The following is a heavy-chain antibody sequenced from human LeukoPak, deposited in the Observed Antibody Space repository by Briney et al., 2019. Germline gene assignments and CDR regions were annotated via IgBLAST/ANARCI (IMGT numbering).Heavy chain of an antibody. CDR2: ISPFDSDS. CDR1: GYTFTDYW. D-gene: IGHD3-16*01. CDR3: VRLWDNCFDF. V-gene: IGHV5-51*01. J-gene: IGHJ5*01. Sequence: GESLQISCKTSGYTFTDYWIGWVRQMPGKGLEWMGIISPFDSDSKYSPSFQGQVTISADKSINTAYLQWSSLKASDTAIYYCVRLWDNCFDFWGQGTLVTVSS.